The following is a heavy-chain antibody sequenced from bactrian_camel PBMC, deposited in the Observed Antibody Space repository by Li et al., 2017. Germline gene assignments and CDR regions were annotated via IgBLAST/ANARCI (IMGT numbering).Heavy chain of an antibody. CDR1: GATFSSYF. V-gene: IGHV3S55*01. CDR2: IESGGST. Sequence: HVQLVESGGGSVQAGGSLRLSCAASGATFSSYFMGWFRQAPGKEREGVAAIESGGSTTYADSVKGRFTISKDNAENTLYLLMNSLQPEDAGMYYCAAARWGYGLSCSQMPLIAWARGPRSPSP. J-gene: IGHJ4*01. D-gene: IGHD5*01.